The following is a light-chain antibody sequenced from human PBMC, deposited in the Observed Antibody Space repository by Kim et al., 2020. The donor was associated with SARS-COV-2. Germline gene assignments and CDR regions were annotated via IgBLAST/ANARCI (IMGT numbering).Light chain of an antibody. V-gene: IGKV3-20*01. CDR1: QSVSSSY. CDR2: GAS. Sequence: GESATLSCRASQSVSSSYLAWYQQKPGQAPRLLIYGASSRATGIPDRFSGSGSATDFTLTISRLEPEDFAVYYCQQYGSSPPMRAFGQGTKVDIK. CDR3: QQYGSSPPMRA. J-gene: IGKJ1*01.